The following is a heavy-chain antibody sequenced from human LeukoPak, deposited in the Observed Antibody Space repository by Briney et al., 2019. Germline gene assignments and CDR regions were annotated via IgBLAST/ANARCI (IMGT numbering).Heavy chain of an antibody. CDR3: ATSKTHCSSTSCYDYYYYGMDV. CDR1: GGSISSGGYY. CDR2: IYYSGST. D-gene: IGHD2-2*01. J-gene: IGHJ6*02. Sequence: SETLSLTCTVSGGSISSGGYYWSWIRQHPGKGLEWIGYIYYSGSTYYNPSLKSRVTISVDTSKNQFSLKLSSVTAADTAVYYCATSKTHCSSTSCYDYYYYGMDVWGQGTTVTVSS. V-gene: IGHV4-31*03.